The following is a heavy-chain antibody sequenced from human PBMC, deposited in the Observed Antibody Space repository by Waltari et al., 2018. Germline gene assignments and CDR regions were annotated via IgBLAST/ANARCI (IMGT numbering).Heavy chain of an antibody. CDR2: IIPSVGTA. Sequence: QVQLVQSGAEVKKPGSSVKVSCKASGGTFSSYAISWVRQAPGQGLEWMGGIIPSVGTANYAQKFQGRVTITADESTSTAYMELSSLRSEDTAVYYCARRYYDILTGYYYFDYWGQGTLVTVSS. CDR1: GGTFSSYA. J-gene: IGHJ4*02. V-gene: IGHV1-69*01. D-gene: IGHD3-9*01. CDR3: ARRYYDILTGYYYFDY.